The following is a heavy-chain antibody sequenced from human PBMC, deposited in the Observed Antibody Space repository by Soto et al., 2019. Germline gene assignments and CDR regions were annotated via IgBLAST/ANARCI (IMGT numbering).Heavy chain of an antibody. D-gene: IGHD6-13*01. Sequence: GGSLRLSCAASGFTFSGYAMSWVRQAPGKGLEWVSAISGSGGTTYYADSVKGRFTISRDNSKNTLYLQMNSLRAEDTAVYYCAKSGSGWYVFDCWGQGTLVTVSS. CDR2: ISGSGGTT. V-gene: IGHV3-23*01. CDR3: AKSGSGWYVFDC. CDR1: GFTFSGYA. J-gene: IGHJ4*02.